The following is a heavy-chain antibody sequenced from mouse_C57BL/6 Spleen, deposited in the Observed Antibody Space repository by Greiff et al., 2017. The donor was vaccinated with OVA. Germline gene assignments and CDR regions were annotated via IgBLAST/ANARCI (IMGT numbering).Heavy chain of an antibody. CDR2: ISYSGST. V-gene: IGHV3-1*01. CDR1: GYSITSGYD. Sequence: VQLKESGPGMVKPSQSLSLTCTVTGYSITSGYDWHWIRHFPGNKLEWMGYISYSGSTNYNPSLKSRISITHDTSKNHFFLKLNSVTTEDTATYYCARGGGYYPAWFAYWGQGTLVTVSA. CDR3: ARGGGYYPAWFAY. J-gene: IGHJ3*01. D-gene: IGHD2-3*01.